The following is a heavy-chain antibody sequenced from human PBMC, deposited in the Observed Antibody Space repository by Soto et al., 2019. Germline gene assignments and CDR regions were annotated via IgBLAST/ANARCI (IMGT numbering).Heavy chain of an antibody. V-gene: IGHV3-23*01. CDR1: EFTFNPIS. D-gene: IGHD1-1*01. CDR3: ARPDGATYNFRY. CDR2: ISTTGGST. J-gene: IGHJ4*02. Sequence: DVQLLESGGSLVQPGGPLDLSWAAPEFTFNPISLTWVRQAPGKGLQWVSAISTTGGSTYYADSVKGRFTISRDNSQNTLSLQMNSLRAEDTAVYYCARPDGATYNFRYWGQGTLVTVSS.